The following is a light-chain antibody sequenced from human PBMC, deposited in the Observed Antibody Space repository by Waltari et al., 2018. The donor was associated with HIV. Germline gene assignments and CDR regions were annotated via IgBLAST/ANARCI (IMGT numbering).Light chain of an antibody. CDR2: DNN. Sequence: QSVLTQPPSVSAAPGQKVTMSCPGPRSDIGTHSVSWYQHFPGMTPKLLIYDNNKRPSGIPDRFSGSKSGTSATLGITGLQTGDEADYYCGTWDGSLSGVVFGGGTKLTVL. V-gene: IGLV1-51*01. CDR1: RSDIGTHS. J-gene: IGLJ2*01. CDR3: GTWDGSLSGVV.